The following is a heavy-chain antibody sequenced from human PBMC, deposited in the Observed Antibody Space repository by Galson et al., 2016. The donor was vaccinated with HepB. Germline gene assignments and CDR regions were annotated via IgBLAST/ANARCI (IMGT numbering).Heavy chain of an antibody. CDR3: LSLYRSGY. D-gene: IGHD6-25*01. J-gene: IGHJ4*02. CDR2: IYSDDRR. Sequence: SLRLSCAVSGLTVSDNYMSWVRQAPGKGLEWVSIIYSDDRRVYADSVKGRFTISRDNFRNTLYLQMNILWGEDTAVYYCLSLYRSGYWGQGTLVTVSS. V-gene: IGHV3-53*01. CDR1: GLTVSDNY.